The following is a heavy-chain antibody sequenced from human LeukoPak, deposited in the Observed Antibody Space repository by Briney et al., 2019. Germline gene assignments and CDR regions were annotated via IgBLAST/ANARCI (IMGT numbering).Heavy chain of an antibody. CDR3: ARDSRGYSYGPDY. Sequence: PGGSLRLSCAASGFTFSSYSMNWVRQAPGKGLEWVSSISSSSSYIYYADSVKGRFTISRDNAKNSPYLQMNSLRAEDTAVYYCARDSRGYSYGPDYWGQGTLVTVSS. J-gene: IGHJ4*02. CDR1: GFTFSSYS. D-gene: IGHD5-18*01. V-gene: IGHV3-21*01. CDR2: ISSSSSYI.